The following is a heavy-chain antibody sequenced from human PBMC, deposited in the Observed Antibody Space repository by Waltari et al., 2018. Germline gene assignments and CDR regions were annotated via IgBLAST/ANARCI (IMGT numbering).Heavy chain of an antibody. CDR2: IRPMYNSS. Sequence: VQMVPAGGAVRQPGSSGKLAFERAARTFGCDRIKWGRQAPGQGTEWMGGIRPMYNSSTYAQSFQGRGTITAHEATTTAYMEVSSLRSDDTAVYYWARGRNLCTNGVFYGVEFDSWGRGTLVSVSS. CDR3: ARGRNLCTNGVFYGVEFDS. D-gene: IGHD2-8*01. CDR1: ARTFGCDR. J-gene: IGHJ4*02. V-gene: IGHV1-69*19.